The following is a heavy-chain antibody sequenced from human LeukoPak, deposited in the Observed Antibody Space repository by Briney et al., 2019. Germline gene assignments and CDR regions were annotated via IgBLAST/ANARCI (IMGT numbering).Heavy chain of an antibody. J-gene: IGHJ4*02. V-gene: IGHV4-59*08. D-gene: IGHD1-26*01. Sequence: PSETLSLTCTVSGGSISNYHWSWIRQPPGKGPEWIGYIHYSGTTNCNPSLKSRVTMSVDTSKNQFSLKLSPVTAADTAVYYCARHLYSGDSSFDYWGQGTLVTVSS. CDR1: GGSISNYH. CDR2: IHYSGTT. CDR3: ARHLYSGDSSFDY.